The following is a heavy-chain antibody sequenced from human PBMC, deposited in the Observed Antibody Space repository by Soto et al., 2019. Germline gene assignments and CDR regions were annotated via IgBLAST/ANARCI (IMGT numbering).Heavy chain of an antibody. Sequence: PSETLSLTCAVYGGSFSGYYWSWIRQPPGKGLEWIGEINHSGSTNYNPSLKSRVTISVDTSKNQFSLKLSSVTAADTAVYYCARAKPLLYYSDSSGYYDYWGQGTLVTVYS. CDR1: GGSFSGYY. V-gene: IGHV4-34*01. J-gene: IGHJ4*02. CDR3: ARAKPLLYYSDSSGYYDY. CDR2: INHSGST. D-gene: IGHD3-22*01.